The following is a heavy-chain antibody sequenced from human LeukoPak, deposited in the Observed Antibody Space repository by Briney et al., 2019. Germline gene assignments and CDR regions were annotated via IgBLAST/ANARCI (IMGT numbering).Heavy chain of an antibody. Sequence: SETLSLTCTVSGGSISSGSYYWSWIRQHAGKGLEWIGRIYSSGSTNYNPSLKSRVTISVDTSKNQFSLKLSSVTAADTAVYYCARSYFDYWGQGTLVTVSS. J-gene: IGHJ4*02. CDR2: IYSSGST. V-gene: IGHV4-61*02. CDR3: ARSYFDY. CDR1: GGSISSGSYY.